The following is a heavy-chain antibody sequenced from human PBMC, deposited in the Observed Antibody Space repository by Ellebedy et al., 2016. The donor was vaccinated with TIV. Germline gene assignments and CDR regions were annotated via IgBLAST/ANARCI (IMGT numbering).Heavy chain of an antibody. J-gene: IGHJ4*02. CDR3: ATGGLLRFLEWLNY. V-gene: IGHV1-8*02. CDR2: MNPNSGNT. Sequence: ASVKVSCXASGGTFSSYAISWVRQAPGQGLEWMGWMNPNSGNTGYAQKFQGRVTMTRNTSISTAYMELSSLRSEDTAVYYCATGGLLRFLEWLNYWGQGTLVTVSS. D-gene: IGHD3-3*01. CDR1: GGTFSSYA.